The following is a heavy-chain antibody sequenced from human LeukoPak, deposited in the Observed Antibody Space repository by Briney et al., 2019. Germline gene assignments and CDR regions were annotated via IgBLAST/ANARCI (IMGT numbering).Heavy chain of an antibody. CDR1: GFTVSSNY. CDR3: ATGRLNCSGGSCHDY. J-gene: IGHJ4*02. Sequence: GGSLRLSCAASGFTVSSNYMSWVRQAPGKGLEWVSVIYSGGSTYYADSVKGRFTISRDNSKNTLYLQMNSLRAEDTAVYYCATGRLNCSGGSCHDYWGQGTLVTVSS. D-gene: IGHD2-15*01. V-gene: IGHV3-53*01. CDR2: IYSGGST.